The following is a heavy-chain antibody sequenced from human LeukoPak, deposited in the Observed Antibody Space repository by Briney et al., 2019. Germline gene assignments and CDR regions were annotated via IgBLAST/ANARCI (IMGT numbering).Heavy chain of an antibody. CDR1: GGSFSGYY. CDR3: ASGYCGGACQLGGVDM. Sequence: PSETLFLTCAVYGGSFSGYYWSWIRQPPGKGLEWIGEINHSGSTNYNPSLKSRVTISLDTSGNQFSLKLSSVTAADTAVYYCASGYCGGACQLGGVDMWGQGTMVTVSS. CDR2: INHSGST. D-gene: IGHD2-21*02. V-gene: IGHV4-34*01. J-gene: IGHJ3*02.